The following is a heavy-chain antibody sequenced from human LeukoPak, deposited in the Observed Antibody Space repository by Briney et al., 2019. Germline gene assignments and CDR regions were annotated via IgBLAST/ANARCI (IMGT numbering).Heavy chain of an antibody. J-gene: IGHJ4*02. CDR1: GGTFSTFP. CDR2: IIPIFGP. Sequence: SVKVSCKASGGTFSTFPISWVRQAPGQGLEWIGGIIPIFGPNYAQKFQGRATISADLATATAYMVLSSLTSEDTSVYYCATGKDRSGYYYSLDYWGQGTLVAVSS. D-gene: IGHD3-22*01. CDR3: ATGKDRSGYYYSLDY. V-gene: IGHV1-69*13.